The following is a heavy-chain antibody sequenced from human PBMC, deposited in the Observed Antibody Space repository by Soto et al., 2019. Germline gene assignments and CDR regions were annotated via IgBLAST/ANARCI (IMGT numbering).Heavy chain of an antibody. J-gene: IGHJ4*02. Sequence: EVQLVESGGALVQPGGSLRPSCVASGFSFSNYVRHWFRQVPGKGLVWVSRVSHDGAFTPYADSVKGRFTISRDNSKNTLYLQMNSLRADDTAVYYCTRDLDWLLFDYWGQGTLVTVSS. CDR1: GFSFSNYV. D-gene: IGHD3-3*01. V-gene: IGHV3-74*01. CDR2: VSHDGAFT. CDR3: TRDLDWLLFDY.